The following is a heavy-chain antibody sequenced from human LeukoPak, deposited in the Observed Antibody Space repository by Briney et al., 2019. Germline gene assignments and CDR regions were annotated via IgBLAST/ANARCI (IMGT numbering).Heavy chain of an antibody. V-gene: IGHV3-30-3*01. J-gene: IGHJ4*02. CDR2: ISYDGSNK. CDR3: ARDIGQY. Sequence: PGGSLRLSCAAPGFTFSSYAMHWVRQAPGKGLEWVAVISYDGSNKYYADSVKGRFTISRDNSKNTLYLQMNSLRAEDTAVYYCARDIGQYWGQGTLVTVSS. CDR1: GFTFSSYA. D-gene: IGHD1-26*01.